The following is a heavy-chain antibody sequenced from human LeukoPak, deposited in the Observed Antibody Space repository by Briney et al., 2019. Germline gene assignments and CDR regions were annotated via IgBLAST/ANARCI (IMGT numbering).Heavy chain of an antibody. CDR1: GGSISSYY. D-gene: IGHD2-2*01. Sequence: SETLSLTCTVPGGSISSYYWSWIRQPPGKGLEWIGYISHSGSTYYNPSLESRVTISVDRSKNQFSLKLSSVTAADTAVYYCASDLGYCSSTSCRYFDPWGQGTLVTVSS. CDR3: ASDLGYCSSTSCRYFDP. CDR2: ISHSGST. V-gene: IGHV4-59*12. J-gene: IGHJ5*02.